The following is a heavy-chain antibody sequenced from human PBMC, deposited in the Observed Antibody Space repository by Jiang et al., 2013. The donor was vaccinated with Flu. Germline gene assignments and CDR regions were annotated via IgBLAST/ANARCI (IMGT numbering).Heavy chain of an antibody. J-gene: IGHJ3*01. D-gene: IGHD1-14*01. Sequence: VQLVESGPGLVKPSQTLSLTCTVSGGSISSGNYFWSWIRQPAGKGLEWIGRIHTSGSTNYNPSLRSRVTISVDTSKNQFSLRLSSVTAADTAVYYCARGPGSLNREAFDVWGQGTMVTVSS. CDR3: ARGPGSLNREAFDV. V-gene: IGHV4-61*02. CDR1: GGSISSGNYF. CDR2: IHTSGST.